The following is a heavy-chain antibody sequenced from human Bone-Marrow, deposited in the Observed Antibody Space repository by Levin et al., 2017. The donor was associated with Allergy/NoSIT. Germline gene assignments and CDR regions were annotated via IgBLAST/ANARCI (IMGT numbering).Heavy chain of an antibody. CDR2: ITSTSTYI. Sequence: GESLKISCAASGFTFNIYTMNWVRQAPGKGLEWVSSITSTSTYIHYANSVKGRFTISRDNTKNSLFLQMNSLRVEDTVIYYCAGMGPGYTGDDSAYYFDYWGQGSLVTVSS. CDR1: GFTFNIYT. J-gene: IGHJ4*02. V-gene: IGHV3-21*01. CDR3: AGMGPGYTGDDSAYYFDY. D-gene: IGHD5-12*01.